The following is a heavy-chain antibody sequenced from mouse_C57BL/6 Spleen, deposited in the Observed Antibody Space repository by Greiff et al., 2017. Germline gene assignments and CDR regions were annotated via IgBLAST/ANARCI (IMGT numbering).Heavy chain of an antibody. J-gene: IGHJ4*01. CDR3: ANYDAMDY. V-gene: IGHV1-82*01. Sequence: VQLQESGPELVKPGASVKISCKASGYAFSSSWMNWVKQRPGKGLEWIGRIYPGDGDTNYNGKFKGKATLTADKSSSTAYMQLSSLTSVDSAVYFCANYDAMDYWGQGTSVTVSS. CDR1: GYAFSSSW. CDR2: IYPGDGDT.